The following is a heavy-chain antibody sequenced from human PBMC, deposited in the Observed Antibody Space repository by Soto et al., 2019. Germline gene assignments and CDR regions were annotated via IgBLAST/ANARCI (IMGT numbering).Heavy chain of an antibody. CDR3: ARASDAFSIHS. V-gene: IGHV4-31*03. D-gene: IGHD2-2*01. J-gene: IGHJ4*02. CDR1: GGSIRRGGYY. CDR2: IYYSGST. Sequence: KPSETLSLTCTVSGGSIRRGGYYWTWIRQYPGKGLEWLVHIYYSGSTFYNPSLKSRVTISVDTSKNQFSLKLDSVTAADTAVYYCARASDAFSIHSWGQGTLVTVSS.